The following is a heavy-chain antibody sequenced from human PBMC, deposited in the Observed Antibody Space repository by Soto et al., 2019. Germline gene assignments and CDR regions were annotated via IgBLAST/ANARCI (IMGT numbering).Heavy chain of an antibody. J-gene: IGHJ4*02. D-gene: IGHD2-15*01. V-gene: IGHV1-69*06. CDR2: TGSGTGPG. CDR1: GGSLSTNP. Sequence: QVKLVQSGTEVKKPGSSVKVSCKTSGGSLSTNPISWVRQAPGQGLEWMGGTGSGTGPGNHAQKFQGRLTVTADKSTGTVYMELTNRSSEDTAVYYCARRDSGGFFRFFDSWGQGTLVTVSS. CDR3: ARRDSGGFFRFFDS.